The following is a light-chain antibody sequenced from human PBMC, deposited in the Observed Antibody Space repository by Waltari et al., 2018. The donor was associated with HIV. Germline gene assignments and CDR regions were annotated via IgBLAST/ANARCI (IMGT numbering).Light chain of an antibody. V-gene: IGKV1-NL1*01. Sequence: DIQMTQSPSSLSASVGDRVTITCRASQGISNSLAWYQQKPGNAPKLLLYAASKLESGVPSRFSGSGSGTDYTLTISSLQPEDFATYYCQHYYRTPHVLGHGTKVEIK. J-gene: IGKJ1*01. CDR1: QGISNS. CDR3: QHYYRTPHV. CDR2: AAS.